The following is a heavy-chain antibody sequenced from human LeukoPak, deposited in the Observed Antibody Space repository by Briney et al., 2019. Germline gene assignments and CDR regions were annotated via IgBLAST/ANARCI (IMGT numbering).Heavy chain of an antibody. CDR2: IYTGGST. Sequence: GGSLRLSCAASGFTVSSNYMSWVRQAPGKGLEWVSVIYTGGSTYYADSVKGRFTISRDNSKNTLYLQMNSLRAEDTAVYYCARDPITIFGVVSRSYYYYGMDVWGQGTTVTVSS. V-gene: IGHV3-66*01. CDR3: ARDPITIFGVVSRSYYYYGMDV. J-gene: IGHJ6*02. CDR1: GFTVSSNY. D-gene: IGHD3-3*01.